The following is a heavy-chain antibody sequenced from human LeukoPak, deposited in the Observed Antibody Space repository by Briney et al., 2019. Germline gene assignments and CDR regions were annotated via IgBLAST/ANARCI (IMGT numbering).Heavy chain of an antibody. CDR1: GYTFTSYG. CDR3: ARGPRGLGY. Sequence: ASVKVSCKASGYTFTSYGISWVRQAPGQGLEWMGWISAYNGNTNYAQKFQGRVTMTRNTSISTAYMELSSLRSEDTAVYYCARGPRGLGYWGQGTLVTVSS. V-gene: IGHV1-18*01. CDR2: ISAYNGNT. D-gene: IGHD3-10*01. J-gene: IGHJ4*02.